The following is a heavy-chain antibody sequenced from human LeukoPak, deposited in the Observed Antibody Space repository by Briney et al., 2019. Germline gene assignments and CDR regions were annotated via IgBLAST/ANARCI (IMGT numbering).Heavy chain of an antibody. CDR1: GGSISSYY. J-gene: IGHJ4*02. V-gene: IGHV4-59*01. D-gene: IGHD1-26*01. Sequence: PSETLSLTCTVSGGSISSYYWSWIRQPPGKGLEWIGYIYYRGTTKYNPSLKSRVTISVDTSKNQFSLKLSSVTAADTAVYCCARVPPGASHFDSWGQGTLVPVSS. CDR3: ARVPPGASHFDS. CDR2: IYYRGTT.